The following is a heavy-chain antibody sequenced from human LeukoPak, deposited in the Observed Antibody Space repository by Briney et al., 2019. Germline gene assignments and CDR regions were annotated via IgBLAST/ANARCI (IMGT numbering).Heavy chain of an antibody. CDR2: ISSSGSTI. CDR1: GFTFSSYE. Sequence: GGSLRLSCAASGFTFSSYEMNWVRQAPGKGLEWVSYISSSGSTIYYADSVKGRFTISRDNAKNSLYLQMNSLRAEDTAVYYCARIRVTAAGDGMDVWGQGTTVTVSS. D-gene: IGHD2-2*01. V-gene: IGHV3-48*03. CDR3: ARIRVTAAGDGMDV. J-gene: IGHJ6*02.